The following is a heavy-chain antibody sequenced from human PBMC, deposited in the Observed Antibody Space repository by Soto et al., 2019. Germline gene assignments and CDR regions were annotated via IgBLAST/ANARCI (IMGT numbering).Heavy chain of an antibody. Sequence: QVQLVQSGAEVREPGDSVKVSCKASGYSFTSLDINWVRQTAGQGLERMGWMEPSTGRTGYAQKFQGRVNMTRDNSINTAYMELTTLTSDDTAFYYCARGVSAGVDYWGQGTLVIVSS. J-gene: IGHJ4*02. D-gene: IGHD1-26*01. CDR3: ARGVSAGVDY. CDR1: GYSFTSLD. CDR2: MEPSTGRT. V-gene: IGHV1-8*01.